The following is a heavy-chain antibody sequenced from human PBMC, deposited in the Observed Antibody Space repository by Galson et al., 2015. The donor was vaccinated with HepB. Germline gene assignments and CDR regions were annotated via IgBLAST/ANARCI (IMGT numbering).Heavy chain of an antibody. CDR3: ARISSSWNDNWFDP. V-gene: IGHV1-2*06. D-gene: IGHD6-13*01. CDR1: GYTFTGYY. J-gene: IGHJ5*02. CDR2: INPNSGGT. Sequence: SVKVSCKASGYTFTGYYMHWVRQAPGQGLEWMGRINPNSGGTNYAQKFQGRVTMTRDTSISTAYMELSRLRSDDTAVYYCARISSSWNDNWFDPWGQGTLVTVSS.